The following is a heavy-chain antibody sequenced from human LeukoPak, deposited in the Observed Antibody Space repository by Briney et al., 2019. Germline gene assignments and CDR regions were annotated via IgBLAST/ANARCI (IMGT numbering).Heavy chain of an antibody. Sequence: GGSLRLSCVGTDFTFSSYSINWVRQAPGKGLEWLSYLSGNSKGIYYADSVKGRFTISRDNAKNSVYLQMNSLRAEDAAVYYCAKTLHYGHFGKFDSWGQGTLVTVSS. J-gene: IGHJ4*02. CDR2: LSGNSKGI. CDR1: DFTFSSYS. V-gene: IGHV3-48*04. D-gene: IGHD4-17*01. CDR3: AKTLHYGHFGKFDS.